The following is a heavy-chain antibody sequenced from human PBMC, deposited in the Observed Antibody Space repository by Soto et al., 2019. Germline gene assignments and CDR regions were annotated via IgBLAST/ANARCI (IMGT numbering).Heavy chain of an antibody. CDR2: IYYSGST. Sequence: KPSETLSLTCTVSGGSISSYYWSWIRQPPGKGLEWIGYIYYSGSTNYNPSLKSRVTISVDTSKNQFSLKLSSVTAADTAVYYCARDIGWDCSSTSCYNYYGMDVWGQGTTVTVSS. J-gene: IGHJ6*02. CDR3: ARDIGWDCSSTSCYNYYGMDV. V-gene: IGHV4-59*01. CDR1: GGSISSYY. D-gene: IGHD2-2*02.